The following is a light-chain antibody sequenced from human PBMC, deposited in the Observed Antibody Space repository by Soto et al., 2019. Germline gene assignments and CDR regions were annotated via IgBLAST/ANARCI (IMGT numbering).Light chain of an antibody. Sequence: ESVLTXSPGTLSXSPGERATLSCRASQSVSSSYSAWYQQKPGQAPRLLIYGASRRATGIPDRFSGSGSGTDFTLTISRLEPEDFAVYYCQQYGSSPFTFGPGTKVDIK. J-gene: IGKJ3*01. V-gene: IGKV3-20*01. CDR2: GAS. CDR1: QSVSSSY. CDR3: QQYGSSPFT.